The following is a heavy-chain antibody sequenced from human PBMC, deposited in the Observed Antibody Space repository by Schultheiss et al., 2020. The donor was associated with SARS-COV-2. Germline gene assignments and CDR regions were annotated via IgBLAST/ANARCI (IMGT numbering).Heavy chain of an antibody. CDR2: ISYDGSNK. D-gene: IGHD3-9*01. CDR1: GFTFSSYG. CDR3: AKALRYLDWLFLDS. J-gene: IGHJ5*01. Sequence: GGSLRLSCAASGFTFSSYGMHWVRQAPGKGLEWVAVISYDGSNKYYADSVKGRFTISRDNSKNTLHLQMNSLRPEDTAVFYYAKALRYLDWLFLDSWGLGTVVTVSS. V-gene: IGHV3-30*18.